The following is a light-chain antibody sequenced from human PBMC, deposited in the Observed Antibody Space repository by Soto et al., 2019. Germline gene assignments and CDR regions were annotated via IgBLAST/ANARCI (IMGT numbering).Light chain of an antibody. CDR1: QAISND. CDR3: LQDYNFPRT. Sequence: AIQMTQSPSSLFASVGDRVTISCRASQAISNDLAWYQQKPGKAPILLIYETSTLRSGVPSTFSGSRSGTDFTLTISSLQSEDFATYYCLQDYNFPRTFGQGTKVEIK. J-gene: IGKJ1*01. V-gene: IGKV1-6*01. CDR2: ETS.